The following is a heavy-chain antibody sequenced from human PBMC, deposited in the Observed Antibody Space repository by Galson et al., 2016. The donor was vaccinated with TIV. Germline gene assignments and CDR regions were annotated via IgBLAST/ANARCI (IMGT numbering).Heavy chain of an antibody. CDR1: GISLTSNY. CDR3: ARVLSTSYYYAMDV. V-gene: IGHV3-53*01. CDR2: IYSSGGT. J-gene: IGHJ6*02. Sequence: SLRLSCAASGISLTSNYVNWVRQTPGKGLGWVSLIYSSGGTHYADSAKGRFTISRDDSKNTVYLQMNSLRAEDTAVYYCARVLSTSYYYAMDVWGQGATVTVSS.